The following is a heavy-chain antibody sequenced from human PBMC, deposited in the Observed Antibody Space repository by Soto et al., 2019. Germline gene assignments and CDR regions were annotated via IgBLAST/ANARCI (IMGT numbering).Heavy chain of an antibody. V-gene: IGHV3-72*01. CDR3: HTVAAPGERDPFDM. J-gene: IGHJ3*02. Sequence: PGGSLRLSCVTSGFTFSDHYIDWVRQAPGKGLEWVGRSRNKAKSYTMDYAASVKGRFTISRDASKNSLFLQMNSLKTDDTAVYYCHTVAAPGERDPFDMWGQRTTVTVSS. D-gene: IGHD6-19*01. CDR2: SRNKAKSYTM. CDR1: GFTFSDHY.